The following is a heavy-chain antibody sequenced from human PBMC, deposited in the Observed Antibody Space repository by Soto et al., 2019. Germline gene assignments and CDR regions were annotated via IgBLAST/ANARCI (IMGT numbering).Heavy chain of an antibody. V-gene: IGHV4-39*01. CDR2: VSYTGGT. J-gene: IGHJ4*02. CDR3: ARGHGGITVFGAPGHFDY. Sequence: RQPPGKGLEWIGSVSYTGGTYYNPSLKSRVTISVDTSNNQFSLKLSSVSAADTAVYYCARGHGGITVFGAPGHFDYWGQGTLVTVSS. D-gene: IGHD3-3*01.